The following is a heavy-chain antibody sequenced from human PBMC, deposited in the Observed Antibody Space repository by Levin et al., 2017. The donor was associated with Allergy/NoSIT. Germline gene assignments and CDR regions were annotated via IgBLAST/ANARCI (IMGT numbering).Heavy chain of an antibody. CDR1: GFTVSGNY. V-gene: IGHV3-66*02. CDR3: ARDPGILLAGTEY. D-gene: IGHD6-19*01. Sequence: PGGSLRLSCAASGFTVSGNYMSWVRQAPGKGLEWVSIIYSGGSTYYADSVRGRFTISRDNSKNILYLQMNSLRAEDTAVYYCARDPGILLAGTEYWGQGTLVTVSS. CDR2: IYSGGST. J-gene: IGHJ4*02.